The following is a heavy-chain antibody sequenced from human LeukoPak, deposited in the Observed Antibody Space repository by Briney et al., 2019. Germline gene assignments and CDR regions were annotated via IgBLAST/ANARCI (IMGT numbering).Heavy chain of an antibody. CDR1: GFTFSSYA. J-gene: IGHJ4*02. CDR2: ISGSGGST. Sequence: PGGSLRLSCAASGFTFSSYAMNWVRQAPGKGLEWVSAISGSGGSTYYADSVKGRFTISRDNAKNSLYLQMNSLRAEDTAVYYCASLKQWPYFDYWGQGTLVTVSS. V-gene: IGHV3-23*01. CDR3: ASLKQWPYFDY. D-gene: IGHD6-19*01.